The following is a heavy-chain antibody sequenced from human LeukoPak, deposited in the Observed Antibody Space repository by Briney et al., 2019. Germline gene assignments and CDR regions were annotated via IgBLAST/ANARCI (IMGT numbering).Heavy chain of an antibody. D-gene: IGHD1-26*01. Sequence: GGSLRLSCAASGFTFSSYAMSWVRQAPGKGLEWVAFIRYDGSNKYYADSVKGRFTISRDNSKNTLYLQMNSLRAEDTAVYYCAKAPLGGSSTLIDYWGQGTLVTVSS. CDR3: AKAPLGGSSTLIDY. J-gene: IGHJ4*02. CDR1: GFTFSSYA. CDR2: IRYDGSNK. V-gene: IGHV3-30*02.